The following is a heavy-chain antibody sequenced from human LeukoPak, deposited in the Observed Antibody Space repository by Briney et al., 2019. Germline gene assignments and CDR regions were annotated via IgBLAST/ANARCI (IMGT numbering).Heavy chain of an antibody. J-gene: IGHJ2*01. CDR2: IWNDGNKK. D-gene: IGHD6-19*01. V-gene: IGHV3-33*01. CDR3: ARDGRFSSGLVPGLWYFDL. Sequence: GGSLRLSCAASGFTFSSYGMHWVRQAPGKGLEWVAVIWNDGNKKYYADSVKGRFTISRDNSKNTLYLQMNSLRAEDTAVYYCARDGRFSSGLVPGLWYFDLWGRGTLVTVSS. CDR1: GFTFSSYG.